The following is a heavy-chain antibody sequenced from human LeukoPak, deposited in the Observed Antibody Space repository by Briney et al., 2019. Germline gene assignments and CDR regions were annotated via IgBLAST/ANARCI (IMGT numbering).Heavy chain of an antibody. CDR3: ARALLGRYCSGGSCYSFGY. J-gene: IGHJ4*02. CDR1: GYTFTSYG. D-gene: IGHD2-15*01. Sequence: GASVKVSCKASGYTFTSYGISWVRQAPGQGLEWMGWISAYNGNTNYAQKLQGRVTMTTDTSTSTAYMELRSLRSDDTAVYYRARALLGRYCSGGSCYSFGYWGQGTLVTVSS. V-gene: IGHV1-18*04. CDR2: ISAYNGNT.